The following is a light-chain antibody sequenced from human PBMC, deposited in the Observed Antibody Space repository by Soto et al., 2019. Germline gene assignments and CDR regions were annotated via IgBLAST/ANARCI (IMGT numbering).Light chain of an antibody. CDR3: SSYTSSTTLVV. CDR1: SSDVGGYNY. Sequence: QSALTQPASVSGSPGQSITISCTGTSSDVGGYNYVSWYRQHPGKAPKLMIYEVSNRPSGVSNRFSGSKSDNTASLTISGLQAEDEADYYCSSYTSSTTLVVFGGGTKLTV. V-gene: IGLV2-14*01. J-gene: IGLJ2*01. CDR2: EVS.